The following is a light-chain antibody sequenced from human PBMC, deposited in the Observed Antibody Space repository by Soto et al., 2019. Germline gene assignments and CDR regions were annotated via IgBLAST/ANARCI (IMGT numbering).Light chain of an antibody. CDR1: KLGDKY. CDR2: QDS. Sequence: SYELTQPPSVSVSPGQTASITCSGDKLGDKYACWYQQKPGQSPVLVIYQDSKRPSGIPERFSGSNSGNTATLTISGTQAMDEADYYCQAWHSSTAHVVFGGGTKLTVL. CDR3: QAWHSSTAHVV. V-gene: IGLV3-1*01. J-gene: IGLJ2*01.